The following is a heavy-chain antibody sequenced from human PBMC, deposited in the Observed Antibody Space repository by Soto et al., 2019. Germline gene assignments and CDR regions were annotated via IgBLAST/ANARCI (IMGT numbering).Heavy chain of an antibody. Sequence: QVQLQESGTGLVKPSQTLSLTCTVSGGSISSGGYYWSWIRQHPGKGLEWIGYIYYSGSTYYNPSLKSRVTISVGTSKNQSSLKLSAVSAADTAVYYCAGIYSGSPGGTLRYWGQGTLVTVSS. J-gene: IGHJ4*02. CDR1: GGSISSGGYY. D-gene: IGHD1-26*01. V-gene: IGHV4-31*03. CDR3: AGIYSGSPGGTLRY. CDR2: IYYSGST.